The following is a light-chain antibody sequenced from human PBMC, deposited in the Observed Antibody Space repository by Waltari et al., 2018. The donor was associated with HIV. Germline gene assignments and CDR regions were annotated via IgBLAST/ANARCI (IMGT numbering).Light chain of an antibody. Sequence: DIVMTQSPDSLAVSLGERATIHCTSSRSVLASSANQHYLAWYQQRPGQPPTLLIYLASSRESGVPDRFSGSGSGTDFALTISSLQAEDVAVYYCQQYFLTPFTFGGGTKVEIK. CDR1: RSVLASSANQHY. J-gene: IGKJ4*01. CDR2: LAS. V-gene: IGKV4-1*01. CDR3: QQYFLTPFT.